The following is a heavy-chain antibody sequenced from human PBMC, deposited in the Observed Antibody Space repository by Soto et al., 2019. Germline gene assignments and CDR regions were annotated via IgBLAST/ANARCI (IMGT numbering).Heavy chain of an antibody. CDR3: ARESVGGSSFDYYYGMDV. D-gene: IGHD1-26*01. V-gene: IGHV1-69*08. Sequence: QVQLVQSGAEVKKPGSSVKVSCEASGGTFSSYSINWVRQAPGQGLEWMGRIIPFLDITSYSQKFQGRVTITADKSTRTGYLELSSLRSEDTSVYYCARESVGGSSFDYYYGMDVWGQGTTVTVSS. J-gene: IGHJ6*02. CDR1: GGTFSSYS. CDR2: IIPFLDIT.